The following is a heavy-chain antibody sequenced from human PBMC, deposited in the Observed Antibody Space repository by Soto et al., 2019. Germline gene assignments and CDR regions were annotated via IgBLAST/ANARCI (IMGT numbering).Heavy chain of an antibody. V-gene: IGHV4-59*12. J-gene: IGHJ5*02. D-gene: IGHD6-13*01. CDR3: ARSSHKESWFDP. Sequence: QVQLQESGPGLVKPSETLSLTCTVSGGSISSYDWGWIRQPPGKGLEWIGYVYNSESTNYNPSLNSRVTISVDTSRNQFSLKLNSVTAADTAVYYCARSSHKESWFDPWGQGTLVTVSS. CDR1: GGSISSYD. CDR2: VYNSEST.